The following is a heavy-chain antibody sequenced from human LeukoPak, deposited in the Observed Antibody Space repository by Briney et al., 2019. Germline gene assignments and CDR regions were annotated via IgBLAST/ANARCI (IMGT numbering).Heavy chain of an antibody. Sequence: SETLSLTCTVSGGSISSYYWSWIRQPPGKGLEWIGYIYYSGSTNYSPSLKSRVTISVDTSKNQFSLKLSSVTAADTAVYYCARGGVDAGKFDYWGQGTLVTVSS. J-gene: IGHJ4*02. V-gene: IGHV4-59*01. CDR2: IYYSGST. CDR1: GGSISSYY. D-gene: IGHD3-16*01. CDR3: ARGGVDAGKFDY.